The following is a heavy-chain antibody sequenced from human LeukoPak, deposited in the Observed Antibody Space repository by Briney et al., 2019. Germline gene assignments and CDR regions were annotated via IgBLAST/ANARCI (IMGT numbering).Heavy chain of an antibody. J-gene: IGHJ4*02. V-gene: IGHV3-15*01. CDR1: GFTFSSAW. CDR3: STEGYCSGGSCAGFDH. Sequence: GGSLRLSCAASGFTFSSAWMSWVRQAPGKGLEWGARIKSKTDGGTTDYAAPVKGRFTISRDDSKNTVYLQMNSLKTEDTALYYCSTEGYCSGGSCAGFDHWGQGTLVTVSS. CDR2: IKSKTDGGTT. D-gene: IGHD2-15*01.